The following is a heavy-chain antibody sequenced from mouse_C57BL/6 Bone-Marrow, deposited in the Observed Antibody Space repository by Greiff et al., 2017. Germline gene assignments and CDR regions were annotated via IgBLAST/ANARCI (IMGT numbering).Heavy chain of an antibody. CDR3: ARHPPGTGPYLDY. D-gene: IGHD4-1*01. V-gene: IGHV5-12*01. Sequence: EVQVVESGGGLVQPGGSLKLSCAASGFTFSDYYMYWVRPTPEKRLEWVAYISNGGGSTYYPDTVKGRFTISRDNAKNTLYLQMSRLKSEDTAMYYCARHPPGTGPYLDYWGQGTTLTVSS. J-gene: IGHJ2*01. CDR1: GFTFSDYY. CDR2: ISNGGGST.